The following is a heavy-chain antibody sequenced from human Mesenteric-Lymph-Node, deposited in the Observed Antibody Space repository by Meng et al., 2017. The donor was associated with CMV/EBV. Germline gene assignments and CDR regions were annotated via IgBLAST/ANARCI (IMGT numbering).Heavy chain of an antibody. Sequence: GESLKISCAASGFTFSDYYMSWIRQAPGKGLEWVSYISSSGRTIDYADSVKGRFTISRDNAKNSLYLQMNSLRAEDTAVYYCAKEASSGYCSSTSCFPYWGQGTLVTVSS. CDR1: GFTFSDYY. D-gene: IGHD2-2*03. J-gene: IGHJ4*02. CDR3: AKEASSGYCSSTSCFPY. V-gene: IGHV3-11*04. CDR2: ISSSGRTI.